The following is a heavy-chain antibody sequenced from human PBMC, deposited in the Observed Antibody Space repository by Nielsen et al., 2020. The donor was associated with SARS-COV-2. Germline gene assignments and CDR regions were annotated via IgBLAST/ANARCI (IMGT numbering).Heavy chain of an antibody. J-gene: IGHJ6*02. CDR1: GGSFSGYY. CDR2: INHSGST. Sequence: SETLSLTCAVYGGSFSGYYWSWIRQPPGKGLEWIGEINHSGSTNYNPSLKSRVTISVDTSKNQFSLKLSSVTAADTAVYYCARGGHRELYVPYYYGMDVWGQGTMVTVSS. V-gene: IGHV4-34*01. CDR3: ARGGHRELYVPYYYGMDV. D-gene: IGHD1-26*01.